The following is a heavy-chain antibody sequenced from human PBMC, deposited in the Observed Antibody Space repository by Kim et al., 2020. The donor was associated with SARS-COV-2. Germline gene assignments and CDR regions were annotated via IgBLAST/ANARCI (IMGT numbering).Heavy chain of an antibody. CDR3: ARQIRHYDILTGYSHYYYGMDV. J-gene: IGHJ6*02. V-gene: IGHV4-39*01. CDR1: GGSISSSSYY. CDR2: IYYSGST. Sequence: SETLSLTCTVSGGSISSSSYYWGWIRQPPGKGLEWIGSIYYSGSTYYNPSLKSRVTISVDTSKNQFSLKLSSVTAADTAVYYCARQIRHYDILTGYSHYYYGMDVWGQGTTVTVSS. D-gene: IGHD3-9*01.